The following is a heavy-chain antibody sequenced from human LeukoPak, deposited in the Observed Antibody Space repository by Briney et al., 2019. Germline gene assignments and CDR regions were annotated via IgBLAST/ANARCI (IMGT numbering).Heavy chain of an antibody. CDR2: INPNSGGT. CDR1: GYTFTGYY. CDR3: AREGTVATAAPIDY. V-gene: IGHV1-2*02. Sequence: ASVKVSCKASGYTFTGYYMHWVRQAPGQGLEWMGWINPNSGGTNYAQKFQGRVTMTRDTSISTAYMELRSLRSDDTAVYYCAREGTVATAAPIDYWGQGTLVTVSS. D-gene: IGHD5-12*01. J-gene: IGHJ4*02.